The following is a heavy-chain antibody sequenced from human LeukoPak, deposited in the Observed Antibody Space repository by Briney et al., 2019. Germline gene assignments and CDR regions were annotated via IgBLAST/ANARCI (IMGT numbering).Heavy chain of an antibody. CDR1: GGSISTYY. D-gene: IGHD6-19*01. J-gene: IGHJ4*02. CDR2: VYYSGAT. V-gene: IGHV4-59*08. CDR3: ARRVAVTGIYCFDH. Sequence: SETLSLTCTVSGGSISTYYWSWIRQPPGKGLEWIGYVYYSGATNYNPSLKSRVTISLDTSKNQFSLRLTSATAADTAVYYCARRVAVTGIYCFDHWGQGTPVTVSS.